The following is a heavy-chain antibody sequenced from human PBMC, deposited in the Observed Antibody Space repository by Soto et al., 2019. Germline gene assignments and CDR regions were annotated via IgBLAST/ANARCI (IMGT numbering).Heavy chain of an antibody. J-gene: IGHJ6*02. V-gene: IGHV1-18*04. CDR3: ARPTDGGNYYVDYSGLDV. D-gene: IGHD1-26*01. CDR1: GYTFSTYG. CDR2: ISAYNGNT. Sequence: QVQLVQSGAEVKRPGASVKVSCKASGYTFSTYGISWVRQAPGQGLEWMGWISAYNGNTNYADKLQGRVAMSTDTSTNTAYMALRSLSSDDTAVYYCARPTDGGNYYVDYSGLDVWGQGTTVTVSS.